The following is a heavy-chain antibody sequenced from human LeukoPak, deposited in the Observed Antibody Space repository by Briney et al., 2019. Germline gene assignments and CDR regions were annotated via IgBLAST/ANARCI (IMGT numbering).Heavy chain of an antibody. D-gene: IGHD4-17*01. V-gene: IGHV3-23*01. CDR3: AKVGTTVTTYYYSYMDV. CDR2: ISDSGGST. J-gene: IGHJ6*03. Sequence: GGSLRLSCAASGFTFSNYAMSWVRQAPGKGLEWVSAISDSGGSTYYADSVKGRFTFFRDNSKNTLYLQMSSLRAEDTAVYYCAKVGTTVTTYYYSYMDVWGKGTTVTVSS. CDR1: GFTFSNYA.